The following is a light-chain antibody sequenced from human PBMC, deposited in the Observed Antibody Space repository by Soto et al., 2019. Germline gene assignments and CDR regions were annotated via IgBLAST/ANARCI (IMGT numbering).Light chain of an antibody. J-gene: IGLJ2*01. V-gene: IGLV2-14*03. CDR3: SSYTSSTTLV. CDR1: SSDVGGYNS. Sequence: QSALTQPASVSGSPGQSITISCTGTSSDVGGYNSVSWYQQHPGKAPKLMVYDVSIRPSGVSNRFSGSKSGNTASLTISGLLAEDEADYYCSSYTSSTTLVFGGGTKLTVL. CDR2: DVS.